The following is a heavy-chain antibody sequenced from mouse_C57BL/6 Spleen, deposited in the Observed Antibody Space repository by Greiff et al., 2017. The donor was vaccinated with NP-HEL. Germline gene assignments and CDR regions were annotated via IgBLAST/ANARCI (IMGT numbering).Heavy chain of an antibody. J-gene: IGHJ3*01. CDR3: TRGGWPTRFAY. CDR2: IDPETGGT. CDR1: GYTFTDYE. V-gene: IGHV1-15*01. D-gene: IGHD2-3*01. Sequence: QVHVKQSGAELVRPGASVTLSCKASGYTFTDYEMHWVKQTPVHGLEWIGAIDPETGGTAYNQKFKGKAILTADKSSSTAYMELRSLTSEDSAVYYCTRGGWPTRFAYWGQGTLVTVSA.